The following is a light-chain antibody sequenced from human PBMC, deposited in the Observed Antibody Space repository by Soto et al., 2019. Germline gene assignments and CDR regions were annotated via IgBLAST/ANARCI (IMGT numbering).Light chain of an antibody. CDR2: LNSDGSH. CDR3: QTWGTGLLV. J-gene: IGLJ3*02. V-gene: IGLV4-69*01. Sequence: QLVLTQSPSASASLGASVKLTCTLSSGHSSYAIAWHQQQPEKGPRYLMKLNSDGSHSKGDGIPDRFSGSSSGAERYLTIAGLQYEDEADYYCQTWGTGLLVFGGGTKVTVL. CDR1: SGHSSYA.